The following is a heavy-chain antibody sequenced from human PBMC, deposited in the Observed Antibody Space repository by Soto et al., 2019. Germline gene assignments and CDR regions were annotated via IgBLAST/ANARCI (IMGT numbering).Heavy chain of an antibody. CDR2: IKQDGSEK. J-gene: IGHJ3*02. CDR1: GFTFSSYW. Sequence: PGGSLRLSCAASGFTFSSYWMSWVRQAPGKGLERVANIKQDGSEKYYVDSVKGRFTISRDNAKNSLYLQMNSLRAEDTAVYYCARVEDYGDYLDAFDIWGQGTMVTVSS. V-gene: IGHV3-7*01. CDR3: ARVEDYGDYLDAFDI. D-gene: IGHD4-17*01.